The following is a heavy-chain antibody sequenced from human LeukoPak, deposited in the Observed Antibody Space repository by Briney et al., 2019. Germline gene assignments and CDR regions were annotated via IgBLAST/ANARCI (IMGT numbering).Heavy chain of an antibody. CDR1: GFTFSSYA. Sequence: GGSLRLSCAASGFTFSSYAMSWVRQAPGKGLEWVSAISGSGGSAYYADSVKGRFTISRDNSKNTLYLQMNSLRAEDTAVYYCAKVFGYDDAFDIWGQGTMVTVSS. D-gene: IGHD2-2*01. CDR3: AKVFGYDDAFDI. V-gene: IGHV3-23*01. J-gene: IGHJ3*02. CDR2: ISGSGGSA.